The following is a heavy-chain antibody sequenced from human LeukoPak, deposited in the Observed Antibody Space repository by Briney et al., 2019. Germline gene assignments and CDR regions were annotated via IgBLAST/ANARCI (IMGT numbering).Heavy chain of an antibody. CDR1: GDSVGSDY. D-gene: IGHD2-15*01. Sequence: SETLSLTCTVSGDSVGSDYWSWIRQPPGKGLEWIGYVYYSGGTNYNPSLKSRVTISLDTSKNQFSLRLSSVTAADTAVYYCARQVAATTFDYWGRGTLLTVSS. CDR3: ARQVAATTFDY. V-gene: IGHV4-59*08. J-gene: IGHJ4*01. CDR2: VYYSGGT.